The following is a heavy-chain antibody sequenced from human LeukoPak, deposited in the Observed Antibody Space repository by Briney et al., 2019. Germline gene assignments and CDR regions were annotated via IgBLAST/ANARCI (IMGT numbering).Heavy chain of an antibody. CDR3: AKVLSVGERYSSSGPMN. CDR1: GFTFSSYA. Sequence: QSAGSLSLSCAAPGFTFSSYAMSWIRQAPGKELKWVSAISGSGGSTYYADSVKGRFTISRDNSKNTLYLQMNSLRAEDTAVYYCAKVLSVGERYSSSGPMNWGQGTLVTVSS. CDR2: ISGSGGST. V-gene: IGHV3-23*01. D-gene: IGHD6-13*01. J-gene: IGHJ4*02.